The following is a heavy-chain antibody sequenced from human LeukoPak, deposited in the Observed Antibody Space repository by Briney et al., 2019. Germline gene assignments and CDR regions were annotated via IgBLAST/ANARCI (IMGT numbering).Heavy chain of an antibody. Sequence: GGSLRLSCAASGFTFSNYAMHWVRQAPGKGLEWVAVVSYDGSNKYYADSVKGRFTISRDNSKNSLYLQMNSLRAEDTAVYYCAAQQWLVTNYDYWGQGTLVTVSS. CDR2: VSYDGSNK. CDR1: GFTFSNYA. J-gene: IGHJ4*02. CDR3: AAQQWLVTNYDY. V-gene: IGHV3-30*04. D-gene: IGHD6-19*01.